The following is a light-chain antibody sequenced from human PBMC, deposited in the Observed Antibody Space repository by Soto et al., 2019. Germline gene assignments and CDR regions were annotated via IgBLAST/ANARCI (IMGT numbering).Light chain of an antibody. J-gene: IGKJ4*01. CDR3: QQYYSTPLT. CDR1: QSVFYSSNNKNY. V-gene: IGKV4-1*01. CDR2: WAS. Sequence: DIVMTQSPDSLAVSLGERATINCKSSQSVFYSSNNKNYLAWYQQKPGQPPKLLIYWASTRESGVPDRFSGSGSGTDFTLNISSLQAADVSFYYCQQYYSTPLTFGGVTKVEIK.